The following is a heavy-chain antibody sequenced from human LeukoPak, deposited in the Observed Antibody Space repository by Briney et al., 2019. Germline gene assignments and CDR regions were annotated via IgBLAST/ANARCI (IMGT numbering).Heavy chain of an antibody. CDR2: ISDGGSDT. Sequence: GGSLRLSCAASGFTFSTYAMSWVRQAPGKGLDWVSTISDGGSDTHYADSAKGRYTISRDNSKNTLYLQMNSLRAEDTAVYYCAKALYGDYGRFDYWGQGTLVTVSS. CDR1: GFTFSTYA. V-gene: IGHV3-23*01. J-gene: IGHJ4*02. CDR3: AKALYGDYGRFDY. D-gene: IGHD4-17*01.